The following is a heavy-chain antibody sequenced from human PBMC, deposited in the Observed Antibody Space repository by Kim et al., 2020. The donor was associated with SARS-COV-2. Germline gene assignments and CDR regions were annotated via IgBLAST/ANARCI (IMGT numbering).Heavy chain of an antibody. D-gene: IGHD3-3*01. CDR3: ARDARFVSYYDFWSGYYPTQGYYYYYGMDV. CDR2: INPSGGST. Sequence: ASVKVSCKASGYTFTSYYMHWVRQAPGQGLEWMGIINPSGGSTSYAQKFQGRVTMTRDTSTSTVYMELSSLRSEDTAVYYCARDARFVSYYDFWSGYYPTQGYYYYYGMDVWGQGTTVTVSS. V-gene: IGHV1-46*01. CDR1: GYTFTSYY. J-gene: IGHJ6*02.